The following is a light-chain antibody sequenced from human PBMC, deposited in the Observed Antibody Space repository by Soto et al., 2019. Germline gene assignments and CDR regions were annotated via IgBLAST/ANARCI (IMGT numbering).Light chain of an antibody. J-gene: IGKJ4*01. CDR1: QSVSNNY. CDR3: QQLGNCPLT. V-gene: IGKV3-20*01. Sequence: ETVLTQSPCTLSLSPGERATLSCRASQSVSNNYLAWYQQKPGQAPRLLIYGASTRHSGVPSRFSGSGSGRDFTHTISSMQHEDFATYYCQQLGNCPLTFGGGTKVDIK. CDR2: GAS.